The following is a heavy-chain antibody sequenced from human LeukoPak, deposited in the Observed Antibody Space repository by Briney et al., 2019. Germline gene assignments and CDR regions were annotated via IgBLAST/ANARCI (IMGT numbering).Heavy chain of an antibody. Sequence: SETLSLTCTVSGGSISPLYWGWIRQPPGKGLEFIGYIYYSGTTNYNPSLRSRVTLSVDTSKNQFSLKLSSVTAADTAVYYCAKGGVAAKYYFDYWGPGTLVTVSS. D-gene: IGHD3-10*01. V-gene: IGHV4-59*11. J-gene: IGHJ4*02. CDR3: AKGGVAAKYYFDY. CDR1: GGSISPLY. CDR2: IYYSGTT.